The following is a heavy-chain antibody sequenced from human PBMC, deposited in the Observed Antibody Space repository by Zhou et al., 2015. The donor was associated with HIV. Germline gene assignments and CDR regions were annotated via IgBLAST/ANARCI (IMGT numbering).Heavy chain of an antibody. V-gene: IGHV1-69*06. D-gene: IGHD4-17*01. CDR3: ARDPTVTVSLYYGMDV. CDR2: ITPMFETE. CDR1: GGTFSGSD. Sequence: LVQSGTEVKKPGSSVKVSCRATGGTFSGSDISWVRQAPGQGLEWMGSITPMFETETYAEKFRARLTITVDKSTSAAYMELSSLTSEDAAVYYCARDPTVTVSLYYGMDVWGQGP. J-gene: IGHJ6*02.